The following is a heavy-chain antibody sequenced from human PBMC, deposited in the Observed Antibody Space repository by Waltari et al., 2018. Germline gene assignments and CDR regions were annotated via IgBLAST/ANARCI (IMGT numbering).Heavy chain of an antibody. J-gene: IGHJ5*02. CDR1: GYSFTSYE. CDR2: INPHSGEV. V-gene: IGHV1-8*01. CDR3: SDSSGP. D-gene: IGHD3-22*01. Sequence: VQLLQSGAEVKKPGASVKVSCEASGYSFTSYEGNWVRQATGQGLEWMGWINPHSGEVGYTQRFQGRITMTRNTSINTVYMELSSLTADDTATYYCSDSSGPWGQGTLVTVSS.